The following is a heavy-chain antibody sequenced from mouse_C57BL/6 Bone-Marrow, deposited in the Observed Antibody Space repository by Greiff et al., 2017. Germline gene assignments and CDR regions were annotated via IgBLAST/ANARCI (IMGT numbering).Heavy chain of an antibody. Sequence: DVQLVESGGGLVQPKGSLKLSCAASGFSFNTYAMNWVRQAPGKGLEWVARIRSKSNNYATYYADSVKDRFTISRDDSESMLYLQMNNLKTEDTAMYYCVRGTTTVTWFAYWGQGTLVTVSA. CDR1: GFSFNTYA. J-gene: IGHJ3*01. D-gene: IGHD1-1*01. V-gene: IGHV10-1*01. CDR3: VRGTTTVTWFAY. CDR2: IRSKSNNYAT.